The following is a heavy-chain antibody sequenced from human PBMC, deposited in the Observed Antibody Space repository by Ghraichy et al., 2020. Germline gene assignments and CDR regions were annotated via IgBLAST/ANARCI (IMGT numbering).Heavy chain of an antibody. V-gene: IGHV3-11*06. CDR2: ITSSSTYT. J-gene: IGHJ3*02. D-gene: IGHD2-15*01. Sequence: GGSLRLSCAASGFTFSDYYMSWIRQAPGKGLEWISYITSSSTYTNYADSVKGRFTISRDNAKNSLYLQMNSLRAEDTAVYYCVGRLPNGGGAFDIWGQGTMVTVSS. CDR1: GFTFSDYY. CDR3: VGRLPNGGGAFDI.